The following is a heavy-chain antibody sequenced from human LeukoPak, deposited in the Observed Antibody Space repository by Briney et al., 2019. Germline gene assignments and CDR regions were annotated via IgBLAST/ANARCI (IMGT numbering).Heavy chain of an antibody. CDR2: IYYSGST. Sequence: SETLSLTCTVSGGSISSYYWSWIRQPPGKGLEWIGYIYYSGSTNYNPSLKSRVTISVDTSKNQFSLKLSSVTAADTAVYYCARDRSMTLHGMDVWGQGTTVTVSS. V-gene: IGHV4-59*01. J-gene: IGHJ6*02. CDR3: ARDRSMTLHGMDV. D-gene: IGHD2/OR15-2a*01. CDR1: GGSISSYY.